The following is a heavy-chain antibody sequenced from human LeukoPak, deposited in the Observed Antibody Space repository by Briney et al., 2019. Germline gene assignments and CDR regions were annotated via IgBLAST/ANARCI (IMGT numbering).Heavy chain of an antibody. J-gene: IGHJ3*02. CDR3: AREVFELAHAFDI. V-gene: IGHV1-69*05. D-gene: IGHD3/OR15-3a*01. Sequence: GSSVKVSCKASGGTFSSYAISWVRQAPGQGLEWMGGIIPIFGTANYAQKFQGRVTITTDESTSTAYMELSSLRSEDTAVYYCAREVFELAHAFDIWGQGTMVTVSS. CDR1: GGTFSSYA. CDR2: IIPIFGTA.